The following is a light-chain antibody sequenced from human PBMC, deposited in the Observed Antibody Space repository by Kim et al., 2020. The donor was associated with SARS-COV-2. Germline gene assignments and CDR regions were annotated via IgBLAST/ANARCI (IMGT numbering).Light chain of an antibody. CDR1: SGSIASNY. CDR3: QSYDSSRV. CDR2: EDN. Sequence: NFMLTQPHSVSESPGKTVTISCTRSSGSIASNYVQWYQQRPGSAPTTVIYEDNQRPSGVPDRFSGSIDSSSNSASLTISGLKTEDEADYYCQSYDSSRVFGGETQLTVL. J-gene: IGLJ3*02. V-gene: IGLV6-57*04.